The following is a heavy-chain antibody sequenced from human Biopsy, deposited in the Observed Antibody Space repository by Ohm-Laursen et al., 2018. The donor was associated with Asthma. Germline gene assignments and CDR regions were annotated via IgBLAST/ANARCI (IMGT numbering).Heavy chain of an antibody. V-gene: IGHV3-7*01. CDR3: ARTFHFWSSHHAEHYQL. D-gene: IGHD3-3*02. J-gene: IGHJ1*01. CDR1: GFTFGDYW. CDR2: IKHDGTEK. Sequence: SLRLSCAASGFTFGDYWMSWVRQVPGKGLEWVANIKHDGTEKNHVDSLKGRFTISRDNAKNSLYLQMNSLRAEDTAVYYCARTFHFWSSHHAEHYQLWGQGTLVTVPS.